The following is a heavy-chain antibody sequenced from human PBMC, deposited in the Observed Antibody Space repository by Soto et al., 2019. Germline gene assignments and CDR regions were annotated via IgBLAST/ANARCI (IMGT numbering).Heavy chain of an antibody. CDR1: GFTFTRYS. V-gene: IGHV3-21*06. CDR2: ISSTTNYI. CDR3: ARESEDLTTNFDY. Sequence: EVQLVESGGGLVKPGGSLRLSCAASGFTFTRYSMNWVRQAPGKGLECVSSISSTTNYIYYVDSMKGRFTISRDNAKNSLYLEMNSLRAEDTAVYYCARESEDLTTNFDYWGQGTLVTVAS. J-gene: IGHJ4*02.